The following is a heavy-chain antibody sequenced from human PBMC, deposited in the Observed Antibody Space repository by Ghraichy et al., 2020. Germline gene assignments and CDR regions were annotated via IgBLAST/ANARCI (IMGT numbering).Heavy chain of an antibody. CDR2: INHSGST. CDR3: ARGLFVVVPAAMGVRHYYMDV. CDR1: GGSFSGYY. Sequence: TLSLTCAVYGGSFSGYYWSWIRQPPGKGLEWIGEINHSGSTNYNPSLKSRVTISVDTSKNQFSLKLSSVTAAEPAVYYCARGLFVVVPAAMGVRHYYMDVWGKGTTVTVSS. V-gene: IGHV4-34*01. D-gene: IGHD2-2*01. J-gene: IGHJ6*03.